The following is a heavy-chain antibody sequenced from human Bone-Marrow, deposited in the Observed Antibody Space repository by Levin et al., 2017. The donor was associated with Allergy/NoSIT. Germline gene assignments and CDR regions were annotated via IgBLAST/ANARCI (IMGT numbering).Heavy chain of an antibody. Sequence: ASVKVSCKASGYTFTGYYMHWVRQAPGQGLEWMGRINPNSGGTNYAQKFQGRVTMTRDTSISTAYMELSRLRSDDTAVYYCARDHLSTATVADYWGQGTLVTVSS. CDR3: ARDHLSTATVADY. J-gene: IGHJ4*02. CDR1: GYTFTGYY. D-gene: IGHD4-23*01. V-gene: IGHV1-2*06. CDR2: INPNSGGT.